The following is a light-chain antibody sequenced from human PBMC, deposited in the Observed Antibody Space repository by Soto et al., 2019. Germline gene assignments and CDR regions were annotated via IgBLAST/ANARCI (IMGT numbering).Light chain of an antibody. V-gene: IGLV2-14*03. CDR2: DVS. J-gene: IGLJ1*01. CDR3: CSYTTSNTRQIV. CDR1: SSDVVGYNY. Sequence: QSVLAQPASVSGSPGQSITISCPGTSSDVVGYNYVSWYQQHPGKAPKFMIYDVSSRPSGVSNRFSGSKSGNTASLTISGLQAEDEADYYCCSYTTSNTRQIVFGTGTKVTVL.